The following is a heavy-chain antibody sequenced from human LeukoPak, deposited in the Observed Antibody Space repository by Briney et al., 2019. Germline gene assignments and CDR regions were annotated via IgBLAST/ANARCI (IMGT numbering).Heavy chain of an antibody. CDR1: GGTFSSYA. V-gene: IGHV1-69*04. D-gene: IGHD4-17*01. Sequence: TVKVSCKASGGTFSSYAISWVRQAPGQGLEWMGRIIPILGIANYAQKFQGRVTITADKSTSTAYMELSSLRSEDTAVYYCARWRSRYGDYVAWGQGTLVTVSS. CDR3: ARWRSRYGDYVA. CDR2: IIPILGIA. J-gene: IGHJ5*02.